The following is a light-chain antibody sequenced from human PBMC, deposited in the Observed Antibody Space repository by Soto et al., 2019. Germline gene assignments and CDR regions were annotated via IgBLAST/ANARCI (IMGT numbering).Light chain of an antibody. CDR1: QSISSW. CDR3: QKYGKT. V-gene: IGKV1-5*01. CDR2: DAS. J-gene: IGKJ1*01. Sequence: DIQMTQSPSTLSASVGDRVTITCRASQSISSWLAWYQQKPGKAPKLLIYDASSLESGVPSRFSGSGSGTEFTLTISSLQPDDFATYYCQKYGKTFGQGTKVEIK.